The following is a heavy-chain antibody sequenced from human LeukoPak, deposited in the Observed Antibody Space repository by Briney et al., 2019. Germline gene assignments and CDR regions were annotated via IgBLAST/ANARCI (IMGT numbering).Heavy chain of an antibody. V-gene: IGHV3-74*01. CDR3: ATDQGGLRY. J-gene: IGHJ4*02. CDR2: INSAGSIT. CDR1: GFTFSSYW. D-gene: IGHD3-3*01. Sequence: PGGSLRLSCAASGFTFSSYWMHWVRQAPGKGLVWVSRINSAGSITGYADSVKGRFTISRDNAKNTLYLEMSSLRAEDTAVYFCATDQGGLRYWGQGTLVTVSS.